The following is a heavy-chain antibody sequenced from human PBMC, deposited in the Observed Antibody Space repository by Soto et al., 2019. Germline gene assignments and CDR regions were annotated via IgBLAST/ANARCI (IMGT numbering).Heavy chain of an antibody. Sequence: VGSLRLSCAASGFTFSSYAMSWVRQAPGKGLEWVSAISGSGGSTYYAGSVKGRFTISRDNSKNTLYLQMNSLRAEDTAVYYCAKDPHRHPRLAYYFDYWGQGTLVTVSS. J-gene: IGHJ4*02. CDR1: GFTFSSYA. CDR2: ISGSGGST. CDR3: AKDPHRHPRLAYYFDY. V-gene: IGHV3-23*01.